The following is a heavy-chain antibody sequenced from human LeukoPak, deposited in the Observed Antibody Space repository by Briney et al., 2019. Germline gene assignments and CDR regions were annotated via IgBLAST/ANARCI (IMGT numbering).Heavy chain of an antibody. Sequence: VKVSCKASGYTFTTDNINRVRQATGQGLEWMGWMNPNSGSTSYAQKFQGRVTMTRDMSTSTVYMELSSLRSEDTAVYYCARANYYYYYMDVWGKGTTVTVSS. V-gene: IGHV1-8*01. CDR1: GYTFTTDN. CDR2: MNPNSGST. J-gene: IGHJ6*03. CDR3: ARANYYYYYMDV.